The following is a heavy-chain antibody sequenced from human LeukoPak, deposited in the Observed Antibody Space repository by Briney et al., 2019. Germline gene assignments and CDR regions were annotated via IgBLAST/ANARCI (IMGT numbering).Heavy chain of an antibody. Sequence: GGSLRLSCAASGFTFDDYAMHWVRQAPGKGLEWVSYISSSGSTIYYADSVKGRFTISRDNAKNSLYLQINSLRAEDTAVYYCARDKLGGSGSCDYWGQGTLVTVSS. V-gene: IGHV3-48*03. CDR1: GFTFDDYA. CDR3: ARDKLGGSGSCDY. D-gene: IGHD3-10*01. J-gene: IGHJ4*02. CDR2: ISSSGSTI.